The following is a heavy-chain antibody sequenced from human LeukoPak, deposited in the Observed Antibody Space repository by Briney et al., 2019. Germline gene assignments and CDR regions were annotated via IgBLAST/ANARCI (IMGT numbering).Heavy chain of an antibody. CDR3: ANYGDYQYFDY. Sequence: PGGSLRLSCAASGFTFSSYGMHWVRQAPGKGLEWVAVIWYDATNKYYADSVKGRFTISRDNSKNTLYLQMNSLKTDDTAVYYCANYGDYQYFDYWGQGTPVTVSS. CDR1: GFTFSSYG. D-gene: IGHD4-17*01. V-gene: IGHV3-30*02. J-gene: IGHJ4*02. CDR2: IWYDATNK.